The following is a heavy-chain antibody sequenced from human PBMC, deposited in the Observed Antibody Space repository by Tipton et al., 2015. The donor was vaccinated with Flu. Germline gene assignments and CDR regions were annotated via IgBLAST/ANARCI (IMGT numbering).Heavy chain of an antibody. Sequence: VQLVQSGGDLVQPGGSLRLSCAASGFTFSSYEMNWVRQAPGKGLEWVSYISSSGSTIYYADSVKGRFTISRDNAKNSLYLQMNSLRAEDTAVYYCASGDFWSGYYTDYWGQGTLVTVSS. CDR1: GFTFSSYE. CDR3: ASGDFWSGYYTDY. V-gene: IGHV3-48*03. CDR2: ISSSGSTI. D-gene: IGHD3-3*01. J-gene: IGHJ4*02.